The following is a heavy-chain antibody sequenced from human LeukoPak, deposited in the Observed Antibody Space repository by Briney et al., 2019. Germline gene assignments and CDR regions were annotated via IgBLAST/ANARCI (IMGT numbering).Heavy chain of an antibody. CDR3: ARVYCSGGSCYLDY. D-gene: IGHD2-15*01. V-gene: IGHV4-34*01. J-gene: IGHJ4*02. CDR1: GGSFSGYY. CDR2: INHSGST. Sequence: PSETLSLTCAVYGGSFSGYYWSWIRQPPGKGLEWIGEINHSGSTNYNPSLKSRVTISVDTSKNQFSLKLSSVTAADTAVYYCARVYCSGGSCYLDYWGQGTLVTVSS.